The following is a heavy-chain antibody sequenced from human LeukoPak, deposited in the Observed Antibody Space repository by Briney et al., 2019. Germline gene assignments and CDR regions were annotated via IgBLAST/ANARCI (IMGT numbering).Heavy chain of an antibody. CDR1: GGSISSYY. CDR2: IYYRGST. J-gene: IGHJ3*02. Sequence: PSETLSLTCTVSGGSISSYYWSWIRQPPGKGLEWIGYIYYRGSTNYNPSLKSRVTISVDTSKNQFSLKLSSVTAADTAVYYCASTYYYDSSGYLDDAFDIWGQGTMVTVSS. CDR3: ASTYYYDSSGYLDDAFDI. D-gene: IGHD3-22*01. V-gene: IGHV4-59*01.